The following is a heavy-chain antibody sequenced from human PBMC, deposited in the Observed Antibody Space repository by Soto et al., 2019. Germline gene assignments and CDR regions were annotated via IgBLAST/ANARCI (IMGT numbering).Heavy chain of an antibody. CDR1: GFSLSNARMG. D-gene: IGHD3-9*01. CDR3: ARAYYDILTGPSDY. Sequence: SGPTLVNPTETLTLTCTVSGFSLSNARMGVSWIRQPPGKALEWLAHIFSNDEKSYSTSLKSRPTISKDTSKSQVVLTMTNMDPVDTATYYCARAYYDILTGPSDYWRQGTLVTVSS. J-gene: IGHJ4*02. V-gene: IGHV2-26*01. CDR2: IFSNDEK.